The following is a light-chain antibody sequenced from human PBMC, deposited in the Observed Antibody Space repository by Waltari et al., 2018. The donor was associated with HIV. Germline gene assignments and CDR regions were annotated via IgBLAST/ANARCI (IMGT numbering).Light chain of an antibody. CDR1: RSDIGRYDF. CDR3: SSYASNNTFVV. Sequence: QSALTQPPSASGPPGHSVTIYCNGTRSDIGRYDFVSWYQLHPDKAPKLILYEATKRPSGVPDLLSGSKSGNTASLTVSGLQTDDEADYYCSSYASNNTFVVFGGGTKLTVL. J-gene: IGLJ2*01. CDR2: EAT. V-gene: IGLV2-8*01.